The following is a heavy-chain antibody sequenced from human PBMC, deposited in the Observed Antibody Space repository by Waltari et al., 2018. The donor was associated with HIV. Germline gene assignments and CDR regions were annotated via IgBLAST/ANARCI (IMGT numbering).Heavy chain of an antibody. CDR1: GGSISSYY. V-gene: IGHV4-59*01. CDR2: SYYSGST. D-gene: IGHD3-22*01. J-gene: IGHJ4*02. CDR3: ARGGWLPEYYFDY. Sequence: QVQLQESGPGLVKPSETLSLTCTVSGGSISSYYWSWIRQPPGKGLEWIGYSYYSGSTNYNPSLKSRVTISVDTSKNQFSLKLSSVTAADTAVYYCARGGWLPEYYFDYWGQGTLVTVSS.